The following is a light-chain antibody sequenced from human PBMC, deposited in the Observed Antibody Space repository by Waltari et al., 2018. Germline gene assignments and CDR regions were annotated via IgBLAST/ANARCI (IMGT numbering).Light chain of an antibody. CDR3: FSYAGSITFWV. CDR2: DVT. Sequence: QSALTQPRSVSGSPGQSVTISCTGTSSDVGGYNYVSWYQHHPGKAPQLIIYDVTKRPSGVPDRFSASKSDHTASLTISGLQAEDEADYYCFSYAGSITFWVFGGGTKLTVL. J-gene: IGLJ3*02. V-gene: IGLV2-11*01. CDR1: SSDVGGYNY.